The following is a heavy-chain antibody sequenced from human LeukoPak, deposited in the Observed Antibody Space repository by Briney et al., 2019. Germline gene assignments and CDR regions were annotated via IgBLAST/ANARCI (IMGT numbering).Heavy chain of an antibody. J-gene: IGHJ4*02. CDR1: GFSFGTYS. Sequence: GGSLRLSCVVSGFSFGTYSMHWARQVPGKGLEWVAVIWYDGSNEDYADSVKGRFTISRDNSKNTLYLQMNSLRAEDTAVYYCAKAAHYDFWSGYDYWGQGTVVTVSS. D-gene: IGHD3-3*01. CDR3: AKAAHYDFWSGYDY. CDR2: IWYDGSNE. V-gene: IGHV3-30*02.